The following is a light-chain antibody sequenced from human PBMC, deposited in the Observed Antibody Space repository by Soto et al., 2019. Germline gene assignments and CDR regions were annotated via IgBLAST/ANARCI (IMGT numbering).Light chain of an antibody. CDR1: QSVSSNY. J-gene: IGKJ1*01. CDR3: QQYDTSPRT. V-gene: IGKV3-20*01. CDR2: GAS. Sequence: EVMLTQSPGTLSLSPGERATLSCRASQSVSSNYLAWYKQKSGQAPRLLIYGASNRATGIPDRFSGSGSGTDFTLTIRRLEPDDFAVYYCQQYDTSPRTFGQGTKVEFK.